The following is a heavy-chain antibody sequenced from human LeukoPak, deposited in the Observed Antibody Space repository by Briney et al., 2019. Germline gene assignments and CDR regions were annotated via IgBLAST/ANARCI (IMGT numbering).Heavy chain of an antibody. V-gene: IGHV4-34*01. J-gene: IGHJ6*03. CDR2: INHSGST. CDR1: GVSYGGYY. D-gene: IGHD2-21*01. Sequence: SETLSLTCAVYGVSYGGYYWSWLRQPPGKGLECIGEINHSGSTNYNPSLKSRVTISVDTSKNQFSLKVSSVTAADTAVYYCARFVVVNATPPFMDVWGKGTTVTVSS. CDR3: ARFVVVNATPPFMDV.